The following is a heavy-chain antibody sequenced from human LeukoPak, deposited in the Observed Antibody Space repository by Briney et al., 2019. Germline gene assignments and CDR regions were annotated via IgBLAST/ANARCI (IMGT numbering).Heavy chain of an antibody. CDR2: INPNSGGT. CDR3: ASDYYGSGSYYNSLDY. J-gene: IGHJ4*02. CDR1: GGTFSSYA. V-gene: IGHV1-2*02. Sequence: APVKVSCKASGGTFSSYAISWVRQAPGQGLEWMGWINPNSGGTNYAQKFQGRVTMTRDTSISTAYMELSRLRSDDTAVYYCASDYYGSGSYYNSLDYWGQGTLVTVSS. D-gene: IGHD3-10*01.